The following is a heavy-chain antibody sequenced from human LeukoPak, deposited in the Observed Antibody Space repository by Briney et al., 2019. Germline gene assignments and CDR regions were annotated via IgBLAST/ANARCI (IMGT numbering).Heavy chain of an antibody. CDR2: ISWNSGNI. J-gene: IGHJ6*03. CDR1: GFTFSTYI. V-gene: IGHV3-9*01. Sequence: GGSLRLSCAASGFTFSTYIMNWVRQTPGKGLEWVSGISWNSGNIGYADSVKGRFTISRDNAKNFLYLQMNSLRAEDTALYYCAKDPSSGWSRTMDVWGKGTTVTISS. CDR3: AKDPSSGWSRTMDV. D-gene: IGHD6-19*01.